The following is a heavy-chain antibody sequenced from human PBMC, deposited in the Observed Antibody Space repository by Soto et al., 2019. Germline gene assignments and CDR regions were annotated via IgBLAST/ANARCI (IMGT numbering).Heavy chain of an antibody. CDR2: IDYSGST. CDR1: GGSISSTTYY. Sequence: QLQLQESGPGLVKPSETLSLTCTVSGGSISSTTYYWGWVRQPPGKGLEWIGSIDYSGSTYYNPSLKSRVTIFVDTSNKQFSLRVNFVTAADTAVYYCAREWNYHGEGWFDPWGQGTLVTVSS. D-gene: IGHD1-7*01. CDR3: AREWNYHGEGWFDP. V-gene: IGHV4-39*02. J-gene: IGHJ5*02.